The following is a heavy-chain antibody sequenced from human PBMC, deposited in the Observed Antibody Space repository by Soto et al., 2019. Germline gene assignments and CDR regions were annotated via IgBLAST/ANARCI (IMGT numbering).Heavy chain of an antibody. CDR3: ARVGGENWFDP. D-gene: IGHD1-26*01. CDR1: GYTFTSYY. V-gene: IGHV1-46*01. J-gene: IGHJ5*02. CDR2: VNPSGGST. Sequence: ASVKVSCQASGYTFTSYYMHWVRQAPGQGLEWMGIVNPSGGSTSYAQKFQGRVTMTRDTSTSTVYMELNSLRSEDTAVYYCARVGGENWFDPWGQGTLVTVSS.